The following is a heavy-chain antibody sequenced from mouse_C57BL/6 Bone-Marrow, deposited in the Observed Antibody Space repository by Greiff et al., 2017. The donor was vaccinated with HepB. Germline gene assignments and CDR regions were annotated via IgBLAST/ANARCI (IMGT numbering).Heavy chain of an antibody. J-gene: IGHJ2*01. CDR1: GYTFTSYD. Sequence: LVESGPELVKPGASVKLSCKASGYTFTSYDINWVKQRPGQGLEWIGWIYPRDGSTKYNEKFKGKATLTVDTSSSTAYMELHSLTSEDSAVYFCGTGTFDYWGQGTTLTVSS. CDR3: GTGTFDY. CDR2: IYPRDGST. V-gene: IGHV1-85*01. D-gene: IGHD4-1*01.